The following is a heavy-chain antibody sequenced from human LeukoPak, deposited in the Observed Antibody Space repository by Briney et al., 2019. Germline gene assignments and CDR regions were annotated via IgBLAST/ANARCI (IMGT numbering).Heavy chain of an antibody. CDR2: IYPGDSNT. Sequence: GESLKISCKGSGYSFSNYWIGWVGQMPGKGLEWMGIIYPGDSNTRYSPSFQGEVTISADKSSSTAYFQWTSLKASDTAIYYCARQPLVRDCGGDCEFDYWGQGTRVSVSS. V-gene: IGHV5-51*01. J-gene: IGHJ4*02. CDR1: GYSFSNYW. D-gene: IGHD2-21*02. CDR3: ARQPLVRDCGGDCEFDY.